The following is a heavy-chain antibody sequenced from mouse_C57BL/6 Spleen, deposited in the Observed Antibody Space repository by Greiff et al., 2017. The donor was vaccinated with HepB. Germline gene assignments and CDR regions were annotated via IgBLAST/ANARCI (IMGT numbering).Heavy chain of an antibody. J-gene: IGHJ1*03. Sequence: EVQVVESEGGLVQPGSSMKLSCTASGFTFSDYYMAWVRQVPEKGLEWVANINYDGSSTYYLDSLKSRFIISRDNAKNILYLQMSSLKSEDTATYYCARGRGLFRGYFDVWGTGTTVTVSS. D-gene: IGHD1-1*01. V-gene: IGHV5-16*01. CDR2: INYDGSST. CDR1: GFTFSDYY. CDR3: ARGRGLFRGYFDV.